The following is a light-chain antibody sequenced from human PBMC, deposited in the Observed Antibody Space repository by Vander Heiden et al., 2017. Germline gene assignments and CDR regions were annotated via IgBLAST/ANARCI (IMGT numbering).Light chain of an antibody. V-gene: IGLV1-40*01. CDR1: SSNIGAGYD. CDR2: GNS. Sequence: QSVLTQPPSVSGAPGQRVTISCNGSSSNIGAGYDVHWYQQLPAPATHLLLFGNSNRPSGAPDRVSCSNSGTSASLAITRLQAEDEADDYCQSSDKRMSCSVVFGGGTKLTVL. J-gene: IGLJ2*01. CDR3: QSSDKRMSCSVV.